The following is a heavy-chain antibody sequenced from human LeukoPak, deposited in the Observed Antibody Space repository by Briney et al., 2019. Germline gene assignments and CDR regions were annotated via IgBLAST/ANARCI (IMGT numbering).Heavy chain of an antibody. CDR2: INPNSGGT. J-gene: IGHJ5*02. Sequence: ASVKVSCKASGGTFSSYAISWVRQAPGQGLEGMGWINPNSGGTKYAQKFQGRVTISRDTSISTAYMELSRLRSDDTAVYYCAKVGFNAWGQGTLVTVSS. CDR1: GGTFSSYA. V-gene: IGHV1-2*02. CDR3: AKVGFNA.